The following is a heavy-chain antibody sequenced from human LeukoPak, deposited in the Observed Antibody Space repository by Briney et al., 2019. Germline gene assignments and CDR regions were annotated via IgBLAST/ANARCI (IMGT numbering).Heavy chain of an antibody. J-gene: IGHJ4*02. CDR1: GFTFNSYE. D-gene: IGHD4-17*01. V-gene: IGHV3-48*03. CDR3: ARSPGYGDYGHHDY. CDR2: ISYTDNTI. Sequence: GGSLRLSCAASGFTFNSYEMNWVRQAPGKGLEWVSYISYTDNTIYYADSVKGRFTISRDNAKNSLYLQMDSLRVEDTAVYYCARSPGYGDYGHHDYWGQGTLVTVSS.